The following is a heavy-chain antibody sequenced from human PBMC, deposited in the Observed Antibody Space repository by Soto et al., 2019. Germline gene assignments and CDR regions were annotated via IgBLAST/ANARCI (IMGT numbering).Heavy chain of an antibody. CDR3: VRGTNGWRGMDY. Sequence: PVGSLRFSCATSGFTFSIYPIHWVRQAPGKGRVWVSRITEDGSGTTYADSVKGRFTVTRDNAKNTMYLQMSGLGAEDTAVYHCVRGTNGWRGMDYWGQGTLVTVSS. D-gene: IGHD2-8*01. J-gene: IGHJ4*02. CDR1: GFTFSIYP. V-gene: IGHV3-74*01. CDR2: ITEDGSGT.